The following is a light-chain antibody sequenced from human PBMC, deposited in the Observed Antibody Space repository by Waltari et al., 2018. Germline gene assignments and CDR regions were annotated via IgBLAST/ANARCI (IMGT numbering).Light chain of an antibody. CDR3: QLWDSSPV. Sequence: SYVLTQPPSVSVAPGQTARISCVGNNIGRKSVNWYQQKAGQAPVLVVYDDSARPSGIPGRFSGSNAGNTATLTISRVEAGDEADYSCQLWDSSPVFGGGTKLTVL. V-gene: IGLV3-21*02. CDR1: NIGRKS. CDR2: DDS. J-gene: IGLJ2*01.